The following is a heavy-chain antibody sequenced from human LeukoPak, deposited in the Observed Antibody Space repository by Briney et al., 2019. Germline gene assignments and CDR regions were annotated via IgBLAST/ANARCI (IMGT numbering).Heavy chain of an antibody. V-gene: IGHV3-74*01. CDR2: INTDASNT. CDR1: GFTFSRFW. CDR3: ARDQSIAGPTTADY. J-gene: IGHJ4*02. D-gene: IGHD1-26*01. Sequence: GGSLRLSCAASGFTFSRFWMHWVRQAPGKGLVWVSRINTDASNTIYADSVKGRFTISRDNAKNTLYLQMNSLRAEDTAVYYCARDQSIAGPTTADYWGQGTLVTVSP.